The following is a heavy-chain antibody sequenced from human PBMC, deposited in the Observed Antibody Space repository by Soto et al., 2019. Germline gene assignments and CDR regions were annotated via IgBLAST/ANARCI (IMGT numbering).Heavy chain of an antibody. CDR3: ARGGSCYSWFNWF. D-gene: IGHD2-15*01. CDR2: IIPVFQTA. V-gene: IGHV1-69*01. CDR1: GGLFSSYP. Sequence: QEQLVQSGAEVKKPGSSVKVSCKASGGLFSSYPISWVRQVPGQGLEWMGGIIPVFQTAYYTQRFQGRVTITADESTNTAYMELSRLKSEDTAIYFCARGGSCYSWFNWFWGQGTLVTLSS. J-gene: IGHJ4*02.